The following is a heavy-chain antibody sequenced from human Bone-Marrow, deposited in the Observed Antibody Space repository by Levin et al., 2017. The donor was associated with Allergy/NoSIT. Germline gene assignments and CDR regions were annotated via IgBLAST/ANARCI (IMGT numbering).Heavy chain of an antibody. CDR1: GYTFTSYA. CDR3: ARGSIAVAGYKGVGYYYYYMDV. Sequence: ASVKVSCKASGYTFTSYAMNWVRQAPGQGLEWMGWINTNTGNPTYAQGFTGRFVFSLDTSVSTAYLQICSLKAEDTAVYYCARGSIAVAGYKGVGYYYYYMDVWGKGTTVTVSS. V-gene: IGHV7-4-1*01. CDR2: INTNTGNP. D-gene: IGHD6-19*01. J-gene: IGHJ6*03.